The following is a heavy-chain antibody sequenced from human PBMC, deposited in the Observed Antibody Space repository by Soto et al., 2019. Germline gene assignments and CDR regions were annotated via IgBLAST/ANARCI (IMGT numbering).Heavy chain of an antibody. J-gene: IGHJ4*02. V-gene: IGHV4-39*01. D-gene: IGHD1-26*01. CDR2: IYYSGST. CDR1: GGSISSSSYY. Sequence: SETLSLTCTVSGGSISSSSYYWGWIRQPPGKGLEWIGSIYYSGSTYYNPSLKSRVTISVDTSKNQFSLKLSSVTAADTAVYYCATRNSDFDYWGQGTLVTVSS. CDR3: ATRNSDFDY.